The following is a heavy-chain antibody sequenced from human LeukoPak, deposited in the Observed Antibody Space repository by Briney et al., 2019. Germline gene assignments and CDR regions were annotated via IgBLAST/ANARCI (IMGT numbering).Heavy chain of an antibody. CDR3: AKDLEGSGSYIHSDY. J-gene: IGHJ4*02. CDR1: GFTFSSYA. Sequence: GGSLRLSCAASGFTFSSYAMSWVRQAPGKGVEWVSAISGSGGSTYYADSVKGGFTISRENSKNTLYLQMNSLRAEDTAVYYCAKDLEGSGSYIHSDYWGQGTLVTVSS. CDR2: ISGSGGST. V-gene: IGHV3-23*01. D-gene: IGHD3-10*01.